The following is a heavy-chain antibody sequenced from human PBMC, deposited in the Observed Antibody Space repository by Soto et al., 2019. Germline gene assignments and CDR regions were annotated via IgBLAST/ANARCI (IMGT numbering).Heavy chain of an antibody. CDR2: INPSGGST. J-gene: IGHJ5*02. V-gene: IGHV1-46*01. Sequence: QVQLVQSGAEVKKPGASVKVSCKASGYTFTTNYIHWVRRAPGQGLELMGIINPSGGSTNYAQNFQGRVTMTRDTSTSTVYMELSSLTSEDTAVYYCARDHSIASSGAWWLDPWGQGTLVTVSS. CDR3: ARDHSIASSGAWWLDP. D-gene: IGHD6-13*01. CDR1: GYTFTTNY.